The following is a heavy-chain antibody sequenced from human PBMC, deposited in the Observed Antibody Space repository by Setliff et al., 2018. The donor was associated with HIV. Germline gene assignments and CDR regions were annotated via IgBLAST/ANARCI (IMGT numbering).Heavy chain of an antibody. D-gene: IGHD2-8*01. V-gene: IGHV4-39*01. CDR3: ARPTTGLGGGAAFDI. CDR2: ILYGGTT. Sequence: PSETLSLTCAVSGGSVDSRDYHWGWIRQPPGKGLEWIGNILYGGTTYYTPSLKSRVSISVDTSRNQFSLRLNSVTAADTAVYYCARPTTGLGGGAAFDIWGQGALVTVSS. J-gene: IGHJ4*02. CDR1: GGSVDSRDYH.